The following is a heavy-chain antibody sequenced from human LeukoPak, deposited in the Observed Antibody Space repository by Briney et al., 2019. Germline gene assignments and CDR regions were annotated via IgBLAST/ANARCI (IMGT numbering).Heavy chain of an antibody. J-gene: IGHJ4*02. Sequence: SETLSLTCTVSGGSLSSYYWSWIRQPAGKGLEWIGRIYTSGSTNYNPSLKSRVTMSVDTSKNQFSLKLSSVTAADTAVYYCATTGRRWFGELLFFDYWGQGTLVTVSS. CDR3: ATTGRRWFGELLFFDY. V-gene: IGHV4-4*07. CDR1: GGSLSSYY. CDR2: IYTSGST. D-gene: IGHD3-10*01.